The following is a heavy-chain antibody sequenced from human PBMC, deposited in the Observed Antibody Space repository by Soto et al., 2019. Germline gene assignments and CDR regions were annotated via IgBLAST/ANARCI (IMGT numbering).Heavy chain of an antibody. J-gene: IGHJ3*02. CDR3: ARGRSRYGYTPRPLAFDI. Sequence: GASVKVSCKASGGTFSSYAISWVRQAPGQGLEWMGGIIPIFGTANYAQKFQGRVTITADESTSTAHMALSSLRSEDTAVYYCARGRSRYGYTPRPLAFDIWGQGTMVTVSS. D-gene: IGHD2-2*01. V-gene: IGHV1-69*13. CDR2: IIPIFGTA. CDR1: GGTFSSYA.